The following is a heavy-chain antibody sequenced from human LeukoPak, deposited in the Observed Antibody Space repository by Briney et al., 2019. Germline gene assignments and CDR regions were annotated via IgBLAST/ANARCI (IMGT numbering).Heavy chain of an antibody. V-gene: IGHV3-23*01. CDR2: ISGSGGST. CDR1: GFTFSSYG. Sequence: GGSLRLSCAASGFTFSSYGMSWVRQAPGKGLEWVSAISGSGGSTYYADSVKGRFTISRDNSKNTLYLQMNSLRAEDTAVYYCAKVRAVLLWFGDPRGWFDPWGQGTLVTVSS. CDR3: AKVRAVLLWFGDPRGWFDP. D-gene: IGHD3-10*01. J-gene: IGHJ5*02.